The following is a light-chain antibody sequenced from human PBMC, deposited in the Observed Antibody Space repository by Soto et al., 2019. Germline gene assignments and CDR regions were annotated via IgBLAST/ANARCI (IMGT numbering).Light chain of an antibody. V-gene: IGKV1-27*01. Sequence: DIQMTQSPSSLSAFVGDRVTITCRASQGIGNYLVWYQQKPGKVPKVLIYAASSLQSGVTSRFSGSGSETEFTLTIGNLQPEDVATYYCQKYNSAPWTFGRGIKVEIK. J-gene: IGKJ1*01. CDR3: QKYNSAPWT. CDR2: AAS. CDR1: QGIGNY.